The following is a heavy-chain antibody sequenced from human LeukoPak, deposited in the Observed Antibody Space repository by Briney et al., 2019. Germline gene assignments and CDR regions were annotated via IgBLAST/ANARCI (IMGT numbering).Heavy chain of an antibody. CDR1: GGSISSSSYY. CDR3: AREGRWELLAFDI. J-gene: IGHJ3*02. CDR2: IYYSGST. Sequence: SETLSLTCTVSGGSISSSSYYWGWIRQPPGKGLEWIGSIYYSGSTYYNPSLKSRVTISVDTSKNQFSLKLSSVTAADTAVYYCAREGRWELLAFDIWGQGTMVTVSS. D-gene: IGHD1-26*01. V-gene: IGHV4-39*07.